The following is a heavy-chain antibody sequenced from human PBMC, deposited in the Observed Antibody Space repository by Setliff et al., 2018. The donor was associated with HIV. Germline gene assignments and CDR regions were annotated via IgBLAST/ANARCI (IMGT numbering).Heavy chain of an antibody. J-gene: IGHJ4*02. D-gene: IGHD3-22*01. CDR1: GGSINSGAYL. CDR3: ARGGPDYYDYPYFDS. Sequence: PSETLSLTCTVSGGSINSGAYLWAWIRQPAGKGLEWIGRIFRAGNATYNPSLKSRAILSVDTSQNQFSLQLKHVTAADTAIYYCARGGPDYYDYPYFDSWGQGTLVTVSS. V-gene: IGHV4-61*02. CDR2: IFRAGNA.